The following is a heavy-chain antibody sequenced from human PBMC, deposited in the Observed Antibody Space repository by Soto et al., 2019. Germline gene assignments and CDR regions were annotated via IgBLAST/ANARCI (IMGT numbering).Heavy chain of an antibody. J-gene: IGHJ6*03. CDR2: INHSGST. CDR3: ARVGLRYSPGGGMDV. V-gene: IGHV4-34*01. D-gene: IGHD3-9*01. Sequence: QVQLQQWGAGLLKPSETLSLTCAVYGGSFSGYYWSWIRQPPGKGLEWIGEINHSGSTNYNPSLKSRVTISVDTSKNQFSLKLSSVTAADTAVYYCARVGLRYSPGGGMDVWGKGTTVTVSS. CDR1: GGSFSGYY.